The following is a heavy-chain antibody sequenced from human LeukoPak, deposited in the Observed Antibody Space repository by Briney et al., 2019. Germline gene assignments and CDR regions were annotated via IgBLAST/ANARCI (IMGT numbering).Heavy chain of an antibody. D-gene: IGHD5-12*01. CDR3: ARDGGYRGYDADC. Sequence: GGSLRLSCAASGFTFSDYWMSWVRQAPGKGLEWVANIKQDGSEKNYVDSVKGRFTISRDNAQNSLVLQMNSLRAEDTAVYYCARDGGYRGYDADCWGQGTLVTVSS. J-gene: IGHJ4*02. V-gene: IGHV3-7*01. CDR1: GFTFSDYW. CDR2: IKQDGSEK.